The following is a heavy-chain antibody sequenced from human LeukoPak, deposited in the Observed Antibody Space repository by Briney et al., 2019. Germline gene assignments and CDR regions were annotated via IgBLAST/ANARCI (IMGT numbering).Heavy chain of an antibody. Sequence: GASVKVSCKASGGTFSSYAISWVRQAPGQGLEWMGWISAYNGNTNYAQKLQGRVTMTTDTSTSTAYMELRSLRSDDTAVYYCARGGYNWNDAGNYYYGMDVWGQGTTVTVSS. V-gene: IGHV1-18*01. CDR3: ARGGYNWNDAGNYYYGMDV. CDR2: ISAYNGNT. J-gene: IGHJ6*02. CDR1: GGTFSSYA. D-gene: IGHD1-1*01.